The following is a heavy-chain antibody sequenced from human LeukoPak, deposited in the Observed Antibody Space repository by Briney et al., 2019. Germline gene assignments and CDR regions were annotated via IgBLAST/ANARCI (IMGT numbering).Heavy chain of an antibody. J-gene: IGHJ4*02. CDR1: GFSVSTNY. Sequence: GGSLRLSCAASGFSVSTNYMTWVRQAPGKGLEWVSVIYSGGSTNYAGSVKGRFTISRDNSKNTLYLQMNSLRAEDTAVYYCARQRAVAGADYFDYWGQGTLVTVSS. V-gene: IGHV3-53*01. CDR2: IYSGGST. CDR3: ARQRAVAGADYFDY. D-gene: IGHD6-19*01.